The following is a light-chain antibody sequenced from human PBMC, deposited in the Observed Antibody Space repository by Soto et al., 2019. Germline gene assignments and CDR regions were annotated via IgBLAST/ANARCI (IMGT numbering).Light chain of an antibody. CDR2: EVT. CDR1: STDVGGYNS. V-gene: IGLV2-8*01. Sequence: QSALTQPPSASGSPGQSVTISCTGTSTDVGGYNSVSWYQQLPGKAPKLIIYEVTKRPSGVPDRFSGSKSGTSASLAITGLQAEDEADYYCQSYDSSLSGYVFGTGTKLTVL. J-gene: IGLJ1*01. CDR3: QSYDSSLSGYV.